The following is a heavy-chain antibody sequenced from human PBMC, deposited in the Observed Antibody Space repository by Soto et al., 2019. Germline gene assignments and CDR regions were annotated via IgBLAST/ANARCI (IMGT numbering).Heavy chain of an antibody. CDR3: ARGGITAGNWFDP. Sequence: PSETLSLTCTVSGGSISSGDYYWSWLRQPPGKGLEWIGYIYYSGSTYYNPSLKSRVTISVDTSKNQFSLKLSSVTAADRGVYYCARGGITAGNWFDPWGQGTLVTVSS. J-gene: IGHJ5*02. CDR1: GGSISSGDYY. D-gene: IGHD6-13*01. CDR2: IYYSGST. V-gene: IGHV4-30-4*01.